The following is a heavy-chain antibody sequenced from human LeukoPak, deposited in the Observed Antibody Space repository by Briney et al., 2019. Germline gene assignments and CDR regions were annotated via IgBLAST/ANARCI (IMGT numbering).Heavy chain of an antibody. CDR1: GGSISSSNW. CDR3: ARVRYNTGWYKGGCYFDY. J-gene: IGHJ4*02. V-gene: IGHV4-4*02. Sequence: SETLSLTCAVSGGSISSSNWWSWVRQPPGKGLEWIGEISRSGSTNYNVSLKSRVTISLDKSKNQFSLKLSSVTAADTAVYYCARVRYNTGWYKGGCYFDYWGQGTLVTVSS. D-gene: IGHD6-19*01. CDR2: ISRSGST.